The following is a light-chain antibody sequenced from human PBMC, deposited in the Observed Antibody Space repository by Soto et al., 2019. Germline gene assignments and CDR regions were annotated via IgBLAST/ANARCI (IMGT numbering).Light chain of an antibody. Sequence: EIALTQSPGTLSLSPGERATLSCRASLSGSRSYLAWYQQKPGQAPRLLLYGASSRATGIPDRFSGSVSGTDFTITISRLEPEDFAVYYCQQYCSSPYTFDQGTQLDIK. J-gene: IGKJ2*01. CDR1: LSGSRSY. V-gene: IGKV3-20*01. CDR2: GAS. CDR3: QQYCSSPYT.